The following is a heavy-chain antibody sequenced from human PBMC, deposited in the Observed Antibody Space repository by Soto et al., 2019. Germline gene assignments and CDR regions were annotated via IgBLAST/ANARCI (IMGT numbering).Heavy chain of an antibody. CDR2: INQHETEK. V-gene: IGHV3-7*03. J-gene: IGHJ4*01. CDR3: AIGDSFDV. Sequence: QAGGSLRLSCAASGFTFSDSWMSWVRQFPGTGLEWVANINQHETEKHYVDSVKGRFTISRDNAKNSLFLQMNSLRAEDTAIYYCAIGDSFDVWGQGTPVTVSS. CDR1: GFTFSDSW.